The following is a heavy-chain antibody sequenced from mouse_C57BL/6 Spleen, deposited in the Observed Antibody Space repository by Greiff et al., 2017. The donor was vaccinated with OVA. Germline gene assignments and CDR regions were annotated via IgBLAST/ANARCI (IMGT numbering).Heavy chain of an antibody. CDR3: TREGNYGSSSARFAY. Sequence: EVKLVESGGGLVKPGGSLKLSCAASGFTFSSYAMSWVRQTPEKRLEWVATISDGGSYTYYPDNVKGRFTISRDNAKNNLYLQMSHLKSEDTAMYYCTREGNYGSSSARFAYWGQGTLVTVSA. CDR2: ISDGGSYT. CDR1: GFTFSSYA. J-gene: IGHJ3*01. D-gene: IGHD1-1*01. V-gene: IGHV5-4*03.